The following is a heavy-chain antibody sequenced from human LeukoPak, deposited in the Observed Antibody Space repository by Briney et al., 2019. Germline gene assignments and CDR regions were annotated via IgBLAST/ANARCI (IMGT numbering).Heavy chain of an antibody. V-gene: IGHV3-7*01. Sequence: PGGSLRLSCAASGFTFSSYSMNWVRQGPGKGLEWVANIRHDGSASFYVDSVKGRFTISRDNAKNSLYLQMNSLRAEDTAVYYCARWLYNSGWGIDYWGQGTLVTVSS. J-gene: IGHJ4*02. CDR3: ARWLYNSGWGIDY. D-gene: IGHD6-19*01. CDR1: GFTFSSYS. CDR2: IRHDGSAS.